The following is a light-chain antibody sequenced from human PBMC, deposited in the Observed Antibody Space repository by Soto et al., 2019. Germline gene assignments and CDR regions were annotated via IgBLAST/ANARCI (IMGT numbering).Light chain of an antibody. V-gene: IGLV2-23*02. Sequence: QSVLAQPASVSGSPGQLITISCTGTSNDVGKYNLVSWYQHHPGKAPKLIIYDVTQWPSGASNRFSGSKSGNTASLTIFGLQADDEADYYCCSYAGATTFYVFGTGTKVTVL. CDR3: CSYAGATTFYV. CDR1: SNDVGKYNL. CDR2: DVT. J-gene: IGLJ1*01.